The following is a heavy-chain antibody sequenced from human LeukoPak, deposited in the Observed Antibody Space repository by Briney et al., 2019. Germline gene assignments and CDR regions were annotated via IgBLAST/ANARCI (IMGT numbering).Heavy chain of an antibody. V-gene: IGHV4-31*03. CDR2: IYYSGST. CDR3: ARANDYVWYFDY. Sequence: SQTLSLTCPVAGGSISSGGYYWSWIPQHPGEGLEWIGYIYYSGSTYYNPSLKSRVTISVDTSKNQFSLKLSSVTAADTAVYYCARANDYVWYFDYWGQGTLVTVSS. D-gene: IGHD3-16*01. J-gene: IGHJ4*02. CDR1: GGSISSGGYY.